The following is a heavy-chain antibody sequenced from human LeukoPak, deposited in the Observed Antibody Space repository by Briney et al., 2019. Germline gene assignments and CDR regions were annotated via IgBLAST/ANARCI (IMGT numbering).Heavy chain of an antibody. CDR3: SREFPFCGADCFSGVFDF. V-gene: IGHV1-18*01. D-gene: IGHD2-21*02. Sequence: ASVKVSCKASGYTFISYGINWVRQAPGQGLEWMGWISVINNGNTRYAQNFQGRPTMTTDTSTTTAYMELRSLRSDDTAVYYCSREFPFCGADCFSGVFDFWGQGTMVTVS. J-gene: IGHJ3*01. CDR2: ISVINNGNT. CDR1: GYTFISYG.